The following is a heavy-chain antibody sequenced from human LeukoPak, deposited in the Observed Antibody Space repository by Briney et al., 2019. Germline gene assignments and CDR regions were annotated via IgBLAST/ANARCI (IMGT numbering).Heavy chain of an antibody. J-gene: IGHJ4*02. CDR2: IIPIFGTA. Sequence: GASVKVSCKASGGTFSSYAISWVRQAPGQGLERMGGIIPIFGTANYAQKFQGRVTITADESTSTAYMELSSLRSEDTAVYYCARGWELLLFLDYWGQGTLVTVSS. V-gene: IGHV1-69*13. CDR3: ARGWELLLFLDY. CDR1: GGTFSSYA. D-gene: IGHD1-26*01.